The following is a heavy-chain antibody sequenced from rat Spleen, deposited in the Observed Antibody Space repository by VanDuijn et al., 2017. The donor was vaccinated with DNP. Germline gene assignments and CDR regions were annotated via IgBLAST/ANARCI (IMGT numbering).Heavy chain of an antibody. D-gene: IGHD1-11*01. CDR3: TTDFERGY. V-gene: IGHV5-31*01. CDR1: GLNFNDYW. Sequence: EVKLVESGGGLVQPGRSLKLSCVVSGLNFNDYWMGWVRQAPGKGLEWVASITTSGGSTSYRDSVKGRFTISRDNAKTTLYLQMDSLRSEDTATYYCTTDFERGYWGQGVMVTVSS. J-gene: IGHJ2*01. CDR2: ITTSGGST.